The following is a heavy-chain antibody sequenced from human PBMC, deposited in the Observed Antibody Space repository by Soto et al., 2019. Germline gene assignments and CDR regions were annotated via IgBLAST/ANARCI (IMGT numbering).Heavy chain of an antibody. J-gene: IGHJ2*01. D-gene: IGHD4-4*01. Sequence: EVQLVESGGGLVKPGGSLRLSCAASGFTFSNAWMSWVRQAPGKGLEWVGRIKSKTDGGTTDYAAPVKGRFTISRDDSKNTLYLQMNSLKTEDTAVYYCTTFSPGGTYDYSNPGEGSWTNWYFDLWGRGTLVTVSS. CDR2: IKSKTDGGTT. V-gene: IGHV3-15*01. CDR3: TTFSPGGTYDYSNPGEGSWTNWYFDL. CDR1: GFTFSNAW.